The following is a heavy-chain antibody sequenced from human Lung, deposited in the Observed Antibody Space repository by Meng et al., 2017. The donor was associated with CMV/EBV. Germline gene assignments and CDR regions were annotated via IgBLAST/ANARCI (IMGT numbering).Heavy chain of an antibody. V-gene: IGHV3-30*02. CDR3: AKDLLLFGGANAYFDC. J-gene: IGHJ4*02. CDR2: IRHDGTNK. Sequence: SCAVSGFNFDYYGMHWVRQTPGKGLEWVAFIRHDGTNKFYGDSVKGRFTISRDNSKNTVYLQMNSLRPEETAIYYCAKDLLLFGGANAYFDCWGQGTLVTVSS. CDR1: GFNFDYYG. D-gene: IGHD3-16*01.